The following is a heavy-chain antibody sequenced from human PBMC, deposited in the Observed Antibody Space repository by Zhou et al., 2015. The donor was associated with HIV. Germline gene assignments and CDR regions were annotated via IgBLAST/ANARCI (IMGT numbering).Heavy chain of an antibody. V-gene: IGHV1-69*12. D-gene: IGHD2-2*01. J-gene: IGHJ6*02. CDR1: GGTFSSYA. CDR2: IIPIFGTA. Sequence: QVQLVQSGAEVKKPGSSVKVSCKASGGTFSSYAISWVRQAPGQGLEWMGGIIPIFGTANYAQKFQGRVTITADESTSTAYMELSSLRSEDTAVYYCARGHGFTADIVVVPAANTYYYGMDVVGPRDHGPPSP. CDR3: ARGHGFTADIVVVPAANTYYYGMDV.